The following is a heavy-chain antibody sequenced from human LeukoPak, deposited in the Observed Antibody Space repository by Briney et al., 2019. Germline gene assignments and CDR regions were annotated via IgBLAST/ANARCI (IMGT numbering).Heavy chain of an antibody. V-gene: IGHV4-34*01. Sequence: PSETLSLTCAVYGGSFSGYYWSWIRQPPGKGLEWIGEINHSGSTNYNPSLKSRVTISVDTSKNQFSLKLSSVTAADTAVYYCARSYDSSGYSTNWFDPWGQGTLVTVSS. J-gene: IGHJ5*02. D-gene: IGHD3-22*01. CDR1: GGSFSGYY. CDR2: INHSGST. CDR3: ARSYDSSGYSTNWFDP.